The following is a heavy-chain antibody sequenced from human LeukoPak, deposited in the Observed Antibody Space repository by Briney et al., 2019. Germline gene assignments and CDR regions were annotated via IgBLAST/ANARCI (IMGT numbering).Heavy chain of an antibody. D-gene: IGHD2-15*01. CDR2: ISSSSSYI. V-gene: IGHV3-21*01. CDR1: GFTFSSYS. Sequence: GGSLRLSCAASGFTFSSYSMNWVRQAPGKGLEWVSSISSSSSYIYYADSVKGRFTISRDNSKNTLYLQMNGLRAEDTAVYYCARDGSGGSCCHFDYWGQGTLVTVSS. J-gene: IGHJ4*02. CDR3: ARDGSGGSCCHFDY.